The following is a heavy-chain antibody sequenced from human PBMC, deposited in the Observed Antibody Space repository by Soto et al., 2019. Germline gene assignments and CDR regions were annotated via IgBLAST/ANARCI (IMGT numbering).Heavy chain of an antibody. D-gene: IGHD3-3*01. CDR3: ASTITIFGHRIFDY. V-gene: IGHV1-69*13. CDR2: IIPIFGTA. Sequence: SVKVSCKASGGTFSSYAISWVRQAPGQGLEWMGGIIPIFGTANYAQKFQGRVTITADESTSTAYMELSSLRSEDTAVYYCASTITIFGHRIFDYWGQGTLVTVSS. CDR1: GGTFSSYA. J-gene: IGHJ4*02.